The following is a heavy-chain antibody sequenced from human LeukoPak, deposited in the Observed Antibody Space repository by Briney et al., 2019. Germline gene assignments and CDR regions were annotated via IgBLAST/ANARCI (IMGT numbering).Heavy chain of an antibody. CDR2: INPNSGGT. Sequence: ASVKVSCKASGYTFTGYYMHWVRQAPGQGLEWMGWINPNSGGTNYAQKFQGRVTMTRDTSISTAYMELSRLRSDDTAVYYCARATSYDFWSGPHFDYWGQGTPVTVSS. D-gene: IGHD3-3*01. V-gene: IGHV1-2*02. J-gene: IGHJ4*02. CDR3: ARATSYDFWSGPHFDY. CDR1: GYTFTGYY.